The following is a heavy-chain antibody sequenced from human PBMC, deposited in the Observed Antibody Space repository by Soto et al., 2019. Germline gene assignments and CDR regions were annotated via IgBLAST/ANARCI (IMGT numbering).Heavy chain of an antibody. J-gene: IGHJ6*02. CDR2: MNPNSGNT. Sequence: QVQLVQSGAEVKKPGASVKVSCKASGYTFTSYDINWVRQATGQGLEWMGWMNPNSGNTGYAQKVQGRVTMTRNTSISTAYMELSSLRSEDTAVYYCARWPDGYYYYGMDVWCQGTTVTVSS. CDR1: GYTFTSYD. V-gene: IGHV1-8*01. CDR3: ARWPDGYYYYGMDV.